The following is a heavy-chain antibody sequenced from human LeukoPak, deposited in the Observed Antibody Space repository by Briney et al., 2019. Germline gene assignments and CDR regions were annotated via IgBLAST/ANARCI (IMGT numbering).Heavy chain of an antibody. J-gene: IGHJ4*02. CDR2: ISWNSGSI. CDR3: ARVPGVPSLDY. D-gene: IGHD7-27*01. CDR1: GFTFDDYA. Sequence: PGRSLRLSCAASGFTFDDYAMHWVWQAPGKGLEWVSGISWNSGSIGYADSVKGRFTISRDNAKNSLYLQMNSLRAEDTAVYYCARVPGVPSLDYWGQGTLVTVSS. V-gene: IGHV3-9*01.